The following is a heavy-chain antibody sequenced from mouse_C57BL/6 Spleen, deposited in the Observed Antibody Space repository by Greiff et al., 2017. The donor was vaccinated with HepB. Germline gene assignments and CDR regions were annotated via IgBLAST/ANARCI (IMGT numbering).Heavy chain of an antibody. J-gene: IGHJ4*01. CDR3: ARSYYYGSRIAMDY. CDR1: GYAFSSSW. D-gene: IGHD1-1*01. V-gene: IGHV1-82*01. CDR2: IYPGDGDT. Sequence: VQLQQSGPELVKPGASVKISCKASGYAFSSSWMNWVKQRPGKGLEWIGRIYPGDGDTNYNGKFKGKATLTADKSSSTAYMQLSSLTSEDSAVYFCARSYYYGSRIAMDYWGQGTSVTVSS.